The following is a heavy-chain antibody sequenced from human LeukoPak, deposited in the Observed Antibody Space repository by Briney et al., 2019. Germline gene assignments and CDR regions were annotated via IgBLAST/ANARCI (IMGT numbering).Heavy chain of an antibody. CDR3: ARDGRRGDI. CDR1: GFTFSSYS. CDR2: ISSSSSTI. V-gene: IGHV3-48*01. J-gene: IGHJ3*02. Sequence: PGGSLRLSCAASGFTFSSYSMNWVRQAPGKGLEWVSYISSSSSTIYCADSVKGRFTISRDNAKNSLYLQMNSLRAEDTAVYYCARDGRRGDIWGQGTMVTVSS.